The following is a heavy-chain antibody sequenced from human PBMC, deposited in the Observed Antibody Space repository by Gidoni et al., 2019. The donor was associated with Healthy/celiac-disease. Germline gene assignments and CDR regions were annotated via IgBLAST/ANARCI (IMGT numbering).Heavy chain of an antibody. CDR3: ARDRGIVGATTGYYYGMDV. Sequence: QVQLVESGGGVVQPGRSLRLSCSASGFTFRSYTMHGVRRAPGKGLEWVAVISYDGSNKYYADSVKGRFTISRDNSKNTLYLQMNSLRAEDTAVYYCARDRGIVGATTGYYYGMDVWGQGTTVTVSS. CDR1: GFTFRSYT. D-gene: IGHD1-26*01. CDR2: ISYDGSNK. V-gene: IGHV3-30-3*01. J-gene: IGHJ6*02.